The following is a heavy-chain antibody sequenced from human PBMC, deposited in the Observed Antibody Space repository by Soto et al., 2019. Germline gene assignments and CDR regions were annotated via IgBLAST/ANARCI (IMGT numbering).Heavy chain of an antibody. V-gene: IGHV4-39*01. J-gene: IGHJ4*02. D-gene: IGHD6-19*01. CDR1: GGSISSSSYY. Sequence: QLQLQESGPGLVKPSETLSLTCTVSGGSISSSSYYWGWIRQPPGKGLEWIGSIYYSGSTYYNPSRKSPGTISADTSKHQSSLKLSSVPAADTAVYYCASHAVHSSGFTDYWGQGTLVTVSS. CDR2: IYYSGST. CDR3: ASHAVHSSGFTDY.